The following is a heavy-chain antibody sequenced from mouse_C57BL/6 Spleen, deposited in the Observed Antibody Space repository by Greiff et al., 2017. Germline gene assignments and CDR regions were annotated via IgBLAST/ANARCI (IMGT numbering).Heavy chain of an antibody. V-gene: IGHV1-50*01. CDR3: ARLGCNYDY. CDR1: GYTFTSYW. Sequence: QVQLQQPGAELVKPGASVKLSCKASGYTFTSYWMQWVKQRPGQGLEWIGEIDPSDSYTNYNQKFKGKATLTVDTSSSTAYMQLSSLTSEDSAVYYCARLGCNYDYWGQGTTLTVSS. J-gene: IGHJ2*01. CDR2: IDPSDSYT. D-gene: IGHD2-1*01.